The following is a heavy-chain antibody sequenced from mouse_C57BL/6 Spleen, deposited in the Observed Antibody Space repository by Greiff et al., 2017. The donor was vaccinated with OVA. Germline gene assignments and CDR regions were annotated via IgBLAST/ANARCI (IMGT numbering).Heavy chain of an antibody. CDR1: GYTFTSYW. Sequence: QVQLQQSGAELVMPGASVKLSCKASGYTFTSYWMHWVKQRPGQGLEWIGEIDPSDSYTNYNQKFKGKSTLTVDKSSSTAYMQLSSLTSEDSAVYYCARRDYSNFYAMDYWGQGTSVTVSS. J-gene: IGHJ4*01. D-gene: IGHD2-5*01. CDR2: IDPSDSYT. CDR3: ARRDYSNFYAMDY. V-gene: IGHV1-69*01.